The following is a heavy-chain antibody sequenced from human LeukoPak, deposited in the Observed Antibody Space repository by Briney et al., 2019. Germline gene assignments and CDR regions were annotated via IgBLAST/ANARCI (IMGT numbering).Heavy chain of an antibody. CDR2: IYHSGST. CDR3: ARGGGDITIFGVVIYAFDI. V-gene: IGHV4-38-2*01. D-gene: IGHD3-3*01. Sequence: SKTLSLTCAVSGYPISSGYYWGWIRQPPGKGLEWIGSIYHSGSTYYNPSLKSRVTISVDTSKNQFSLKLSSVTAADTAVYYCARGGGDITIFGVVIYAFDIWGQGTMVTVSS. CDR1: GYPISSGYY. J-gene: IGHJ3*02.